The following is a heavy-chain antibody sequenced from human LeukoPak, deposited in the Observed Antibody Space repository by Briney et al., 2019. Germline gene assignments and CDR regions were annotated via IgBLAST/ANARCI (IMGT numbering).Heavy chain of an antibody. J-gene: IGHJ3*02. CDR1: GGSISSYY. V-gene: IGHV4-59*01. D-gene: IGHD3-10*01. CDR3: ARRSSDTLYYYGSRAFDI. CDR2: IYYSGST. Sequence: PSETLSLTCTVSGGSISSYYWSWIRQPPGKGLEWIGYIYYSGSTNYNPSLKSRVTISVDTSKNQFSLKLSSVTAADTAVYYCARRSSDTLYYYGSRAFDIWSQGTMVTVSS.